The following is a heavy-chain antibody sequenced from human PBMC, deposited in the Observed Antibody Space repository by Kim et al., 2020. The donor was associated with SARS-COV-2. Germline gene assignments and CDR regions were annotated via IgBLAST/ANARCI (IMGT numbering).Heavy chain of an antibody. Sequence: ADPVKGRFTMSRDNSKNTVYLQMNSLRAEDTAVYYCARGCARAPGGCFQHWGQGTLVTVSS. D-gene: IGHD3-16*01. CDR3: ARGCARAPGGCFQH. V-gene: IGHV3-23*01. J-gene: IGHJ1*01.